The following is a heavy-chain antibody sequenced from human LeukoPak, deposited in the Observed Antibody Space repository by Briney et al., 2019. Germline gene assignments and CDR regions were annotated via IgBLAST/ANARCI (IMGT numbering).Heavy chain of an antibody. D-gene: IGHD1-20*01. CDR3: ARTITGALDY. CDR2: INPNSGDT. J-gene: IGHJ4*02. CDR1: GYTSTGYY. Sequence: GASVKVSCKASGYTSTGYYIHWVRQAPGQGLEWMGWINPNSGDTDSAQKFQGRVSMTRDTSISTAYMELSRLRSDDTAVYYCARTITGALDYWGQGTLVTVSS. V-gene: IGHV1-2*02.